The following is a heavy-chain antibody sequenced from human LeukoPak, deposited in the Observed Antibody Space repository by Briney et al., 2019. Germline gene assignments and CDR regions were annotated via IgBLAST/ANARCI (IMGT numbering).Heavy chain of an antibody. Sequence: GGSLRLSCAASGFTFSRYEMNWVRQAPGKGLEWVSYISSSGSTIYYADSVKGRFTISRDNSKNTLYLQMNSLRAEDTAVYFCAKGVDTTMVDFWGQGTLVTVSS. CDR3: AKGVDTTMVDF. D-gene: IGHD5-18*01. CDR1: GFTFSRYE. J-gene: IGHJ4*02. V-gene: IGHV3-48*03. CDR2: ISSSGSTI.